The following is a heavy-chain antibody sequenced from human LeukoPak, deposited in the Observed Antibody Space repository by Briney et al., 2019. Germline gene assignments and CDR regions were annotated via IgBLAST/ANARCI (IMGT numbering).Heavy chain of an antibody. Sequence: GGSLRLSCAAPGFAFSSYAMTWVRQAPGKRLEWVSVIGGDGANIHYADSVKGRFIISRDNSKNTVYLQMNSLRAEDTAVYYCATYQQVYPDFPWGQGTLVTVSS. J-gene: IGHJ5*02. CDR2: IGGDGANI. D-gene: IGHD2-8*01. CDR3: ATYQQVYPDFP. CDR1: GFAFSSYA. V-gene: IGHV3-23*01.